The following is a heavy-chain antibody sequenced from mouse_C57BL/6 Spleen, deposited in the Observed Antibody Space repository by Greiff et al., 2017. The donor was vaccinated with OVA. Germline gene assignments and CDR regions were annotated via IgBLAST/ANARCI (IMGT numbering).Heavy chain of an antibody. CDR1: GFSLSTSGMG. CDR2: IYWDDDK. D-gene: IGHD1-1*01. Sequence: QVTLKESGPGILQSSQTLSLTCSFSGFSLSTSGMGVSWIRQPSGKGLEWLAHIYWDDDKRYNPSLKRRLTISKDTSRNQVFLKITIVDTADTATYYGARIRITTVHAMDYWGQGTTVTVSS. J-gene: IGHJ4*01. V-gene: IGHV8-12*01. CDR3: ARIRITTVHAMDY.